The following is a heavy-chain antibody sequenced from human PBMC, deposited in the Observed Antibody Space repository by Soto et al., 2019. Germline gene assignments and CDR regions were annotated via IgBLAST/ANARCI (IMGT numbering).Heavy chain of an antibody. CDR1: GGSFSGYY. CDR2: INHSGST. Sequence: SETLSLTCAVYGGSFSGYYWSWIRQPSGKGLEWIGEINHSGSTNYNPSLKSRVTISVDTSKNQFSLKLSSVTAADTAVYYCARSRGRRAYYYYYSSGYCRYYYGMDVCGQGTTVTVS. J-gene: IGHJ6*02. V-gene: IGHV4-34*01. CDR3: ARSRGRRAYYYYYSSGYCRYYYGMDV. D-gene: IGHD3-22*01.